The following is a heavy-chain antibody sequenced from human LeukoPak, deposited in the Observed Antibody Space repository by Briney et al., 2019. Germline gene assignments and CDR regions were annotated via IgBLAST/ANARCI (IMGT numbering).Heavy chain of an antibody. D-gene: IGHD3-3*01. J-gene: IGHJ4*02. CDR1: GGSISSYY. CDR3: ARENRPYYDFWSGYPTEYYFDY. V-gene: IGHV4-59*01. Sequence: SETLSLTCTVSGGSISSYYWSWIRQPPGKGLEWIGYIYYSGSTNYNPSLKSRVTISVDTSKNQFSLKLSSVTAADTAVYYCARENRPYYDFWSGYPTEYYFDYWGQGTLVTVSS. CDR2: IYYSGST.